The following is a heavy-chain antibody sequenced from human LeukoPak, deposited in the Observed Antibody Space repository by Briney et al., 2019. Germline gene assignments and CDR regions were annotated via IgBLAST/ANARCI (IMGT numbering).Heavy chain of an antibody. D-gene: IGHD6-19*01. J-gene: IGHJ4*02. CDR2: VFYRGTA. CDR1: GGSISSSSYN. V-gene: IGHV4-39*01. Sequence: PSETLSLTCTVSGGSISSSSYNWDWIRQPPGKGLEWIGTVFYRGTAYYNPSLKSRVTISVDASKNQFSLKMSSVTAADTAVYYCARRSYSSGWYMGLDYWGQGTLVTVSS. CDR3: ARRSYSSGWYMGLDY.